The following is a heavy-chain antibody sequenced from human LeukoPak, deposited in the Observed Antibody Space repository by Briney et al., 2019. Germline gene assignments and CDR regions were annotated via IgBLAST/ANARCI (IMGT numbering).Heavy chain of an antibody. CDR1: TFTFNNAW. V-gene: IGHV3-15*07. CDR3: TSGRGFYYDT. Sequence: GGSLRLSCAASTFTFNNAWVNWVRQAPGKGLEWVGRIKSKTDGGTRDYAAPVKGRFTISRDDSTNPLYLQMNSLPTEDTAVYYCTSGRGFYYDTWDQGTLVTVSS. D-gene: IGHD3-22*01. J-gene: IGHJ5*02. CDR2: IKSKTDGGTR.